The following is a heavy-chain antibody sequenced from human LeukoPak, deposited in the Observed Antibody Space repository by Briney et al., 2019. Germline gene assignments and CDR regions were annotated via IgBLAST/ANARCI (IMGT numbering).Heavy chain of an antibody. J-gene: IGHJ6*02. CDR1: GGSISSGGYS. V-gene: IGHV4-30-2*01. D-gene: IGHD2-2*01. CDR2: IYHSGST. CDR3: ARVDEGSSTSNYYYYGMDV. Sequence: SETLSLTCAVSGGSISSGGYSWSWIRQPPGKGLEWIGYIYHSGSTYYNPSLKSRVTISVDRSKNQFSLKLSSVTAADTAVYYCARVDEGSSTSNYYYYGMDVWGQGPRSPSP.